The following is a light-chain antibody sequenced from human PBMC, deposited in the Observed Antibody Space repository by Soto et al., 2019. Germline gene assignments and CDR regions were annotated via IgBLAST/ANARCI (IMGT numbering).Light chain of an antibody. J-gene: IGLJ3*02. Sequence: QSVLTQPPSASGTPGQRVIISCSGSNSNNGTYTVNWYQQLPGTAPRLLIYTDYQRPSGLPDRFSGSKSGTSASLAISGLQSEDEADYYCASWDDSLSGGVFGGGTKLTVL. V-gene: IGLV1-44*01. CDR3: ASWDDSLSGGV. CDR2: TDY. CDR1: NSNNGTYT.